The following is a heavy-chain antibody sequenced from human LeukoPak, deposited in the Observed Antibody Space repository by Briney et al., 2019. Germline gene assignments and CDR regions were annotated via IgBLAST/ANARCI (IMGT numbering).Heavy chain of an antibody. J-gene: IGHJ3*02. CDR1: GGSISSSSYY. CDR3: ARPPVALDAFDI. Sequence: SETLSLTCTVSGGSISSSSYYWGWIRQPPGKGLEWIGSIYYSGSTYYNPSLKSRVTISVDTSKNQFSLKLSSVTAADTAVYYCARPPVALDAFDIWGQGTMVTVSS. V-gene: IGHV4-39*07. D-gene: IGHD5-12*01. CDR2: IYYSGST.